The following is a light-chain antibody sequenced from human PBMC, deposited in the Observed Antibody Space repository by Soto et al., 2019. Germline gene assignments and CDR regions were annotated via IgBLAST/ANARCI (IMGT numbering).Light chain of an antibody. CDR1: ESVSTNY. V-gene: IGKV3-20*01. CDR3: QQYGSVPLT. J-gene: IGKJ4*01. CDR2: GAS. Sequence: EIVLTQSPGTLSLSPGERATLSCRSRESVSTNYLAGYQQKPGQAPRLLISGASSRATGFPDRFSGSGSGADFTLTISRLEPEDFAAYYCQQYGSVPLTFGGGTKVEIK.